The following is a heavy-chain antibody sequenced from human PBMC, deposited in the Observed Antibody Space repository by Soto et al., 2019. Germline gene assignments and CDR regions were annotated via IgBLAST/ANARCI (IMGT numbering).Heavy chain of an antibody. CDR1: GFTVSSNY. CDR3: ARADSSGWYHDAFDI. CDR2: IYSGGST. J-gene: IGHJ3*02. V-gene: IGHV3-66*01. D-gene: IGHD6-19*01. Sequence: VQLVESGGGLVQPGGSLRLSCAASGFTVSSNYMSWVRQAPGKGLEWVSVIYSGGSTYYADSVKGRFTISRDNSKNTLYLQMNSLRAEDTAVYYCARADSSGWYHDAFDIWGQGTMVTVSS.